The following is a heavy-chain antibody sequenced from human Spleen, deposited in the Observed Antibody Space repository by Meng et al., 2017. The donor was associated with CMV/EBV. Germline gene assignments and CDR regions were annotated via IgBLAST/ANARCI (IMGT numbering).Heavy chain of an antibody. CDR1: GGSISSYY. D-gene: IGHD2/OR15-2a*01. CDR3: ARSTTPLLLRYHHGMDV. CDR2: IYYSGST. V-gene: IGHV4-59*01. Sequence: GSLRLSCTVSGGSISSYYWSWIRQPPGKGLEWIGYIYYSGSTNYNPSLSSRVTISVDTAKNQFSLRLSSVAAADTAMYYCARSTTPLLLRYHHGMDVWGQGTTVTVSS. J-gene: IGHJ6*02.